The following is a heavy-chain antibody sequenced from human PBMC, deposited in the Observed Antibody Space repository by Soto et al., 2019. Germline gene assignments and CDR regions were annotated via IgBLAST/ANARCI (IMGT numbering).Heavy chain of an antibody. J-gene: IGHJ4*02. CDR3: AKQIQLSKHGIDY. CDR1: GFTFSSYA. CDR2: IGATGSYT. V-gene: IGHV3-23*01. D-gene: IGHD1-1*01. Sequence: GGSLRLSCATSGFTFSSYAMSWVRQPPGKGLEWVSGIGATGSYTYYADFVKGRSTISRDNSKNTLYLQMNSLRAEDTALYYCAKQIQLSKHGIDYWGQGTLVTVSS.